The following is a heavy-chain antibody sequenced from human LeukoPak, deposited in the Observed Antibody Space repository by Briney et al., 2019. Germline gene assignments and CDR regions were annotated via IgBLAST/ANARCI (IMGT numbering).Heavy chain of an antibody. CDR2: ISYDGSNK. CDR1: GFSFTDYP. J-gene: IGHJ4*02. CDR3: AKDISDIEGR. Sequence: GGSLRLSCATSGFSFTDYPMNWVRQAPGKGLEWVAVISYDGSNKYYADSVKGRFTISRDNSKNTLYLQMNSLRAEDTAVYYCAKDISDIEGRWGQGTLVTVSS. D-gene: IGHD3-3*02. V-gene: IGHV3-30*18.